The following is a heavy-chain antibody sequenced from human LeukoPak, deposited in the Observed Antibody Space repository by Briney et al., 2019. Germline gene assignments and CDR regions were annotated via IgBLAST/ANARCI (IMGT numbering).Heavy chain of an antibody. CDR1: EFTFSSYA. CDR3: ARDTDYYDSSVGY. Sequence: GGSLRLSCAASEFTFSSYAMHWVRQAPGKGPEWVAVISYDRSNKYYADSVKGRFTISRDNSKNTLYLQMNSLRAEDTAVYYCARDTDYYDSSVGYWGQGTLVTVSS. D-gene: IGHD3-22*01. V-gene: IGHV3-30-3*01. CDR2: ISYDRSNK. J-gene: IGHJ4*02.